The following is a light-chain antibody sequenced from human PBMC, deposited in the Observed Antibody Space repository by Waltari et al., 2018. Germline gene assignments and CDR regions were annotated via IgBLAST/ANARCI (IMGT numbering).Light chain of an antibody. CDR1: SLRTYY. CDR3: NSRGSSGFQWV. Sequence: SSELTQDPAVSVALGQTVRITCQGDSLRTYYASWYKKKPGQAPILVTYLKDKRPSGIPDRISGSSSGNTASLTITGARAEDEADYYCNSRGSSGFQWVFGGGTKLTVL. V-gene: IGLV3-19*01. CDR2: LKD. J-gene: IGLJ3*02.